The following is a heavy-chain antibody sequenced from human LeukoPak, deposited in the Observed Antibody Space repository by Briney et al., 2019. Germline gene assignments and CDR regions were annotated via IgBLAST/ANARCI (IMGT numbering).Heavy chain of an antibody. J-gene: IGHJ5*02. CDR2: IRYDGSNK. CDR1: GFTFSSYG. Sequence: GGSLRLSCAASGFTFSSYGMHWVRQAPGKGLEWVAFIRYDGSNKYYADSMKGRFTISRDNSKNTLYLQMNSLRAEDTAVYYCAKGDKELVFKRGKGGFDPWGQGTLVTVSS. D-gene: IGHD3-3*01. V-gene: IGHV3-30*02. CDR3: AKGDKELVFKRGKGGFDP.